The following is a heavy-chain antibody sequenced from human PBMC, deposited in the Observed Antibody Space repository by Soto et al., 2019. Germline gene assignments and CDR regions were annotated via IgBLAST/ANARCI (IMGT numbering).Heavy chain of an antibody. J-gene: IGHJ6*02. CDR1: GFTFGSYV. V-gene: IGHV3-23*01. CDR2: IRGSGGDT. CDR3: ARGPRAPPPHDYGMDV. Sequence: PGGSLRLSCAASGFTFGSYVMNWFGQAPGKGLEWVSGIRGSGGDTFYADSVKGRFTISRDNSKNTLYLQMNSLRAEDTAVYYCARGPRAPPPHDYGMDVWGHGTTVTVSS.